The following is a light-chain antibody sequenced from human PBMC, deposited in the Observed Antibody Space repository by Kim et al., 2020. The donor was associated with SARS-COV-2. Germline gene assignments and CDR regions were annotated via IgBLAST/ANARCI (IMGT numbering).Light chain of an antibody. Sequence: EIVLTQSPGTLSLSPWERATLSCRASQSVSSSYLGWYQQKPGQAPRLLIYGSSSRATGIPDRFSGYGSGTDFTLTISRLEPEDFAVYYCQQYGSSPPYTFGQGTKLEI. J-gene: IGKJ2*01. V-gene: IGKV3-20*01. CDR3: QQYGSSPPYT. CDR1: QSVSSSY. CDR2: GSS.